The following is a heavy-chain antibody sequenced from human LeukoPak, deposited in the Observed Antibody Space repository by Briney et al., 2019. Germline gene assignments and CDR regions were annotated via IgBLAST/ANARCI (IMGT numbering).Heavy chain of an antibody. CDR1: GGSISSYY. CDR3: ARLGDRGPYSGSPKPSLAPLGY. CDR2: IYYSGST. J-gene: IGHJ4*02. D-gene: IGHD1-26*01. V-gene: IGHV4-59*08. Sequence: SETLSLTCTVSGGSISSYYWSWIRQPPGKGLEWIGYIYYSGSTNYNPSLKSRVTISVDTSKNQFSLKLSSVTAADTAVYYCARLGDRGPYSGSPKPSLAPLGYWGQGTLVTVSS.